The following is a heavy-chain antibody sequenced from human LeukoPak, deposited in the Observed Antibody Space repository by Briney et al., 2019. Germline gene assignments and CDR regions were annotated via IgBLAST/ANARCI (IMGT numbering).Heavy chain of an antibody. CDR1: GGSISSGGYS. CDR2: IYHSGST. D-gene: IGHD3-10*01. CDR3: ARVGGYYGSESYLNDAFDI. V-gene: IGHV4-30-2*01. Sequence: SETLSLTCAVSGGSISSGGYSWSWIRQPPGKGLEWIGYIYHSGSTYYNPSLKSRVTISVDRSKNQFSLKLSSVTAADTAVYYCARVGGYYGSESYLNDAFDIWGQGTMVTVSS. J-gene: IGHJ3*02.